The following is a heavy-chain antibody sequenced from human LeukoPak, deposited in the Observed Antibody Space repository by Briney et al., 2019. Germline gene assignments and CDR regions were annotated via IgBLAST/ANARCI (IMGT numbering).Heavy chain of an antibody. CDR2: ISAYNGNT. CDR3: ARHYGVYYYYFYMDV. Sequence: GASVKVSCKASGYTFTSYCISWVRQAPGQGLEWMGWISAYNGNTNYGQKFQGRVTMTTDTSTTTAYMELRSLTSDDTAVYYCARHYGVYYYYFYMDVWGEGTTVTVSS. D-gene: IGHD4-17*01. J-gene: IGHJ6*03. V-gene: IGHV1-18*01. CDR1: GYTFTSYC.